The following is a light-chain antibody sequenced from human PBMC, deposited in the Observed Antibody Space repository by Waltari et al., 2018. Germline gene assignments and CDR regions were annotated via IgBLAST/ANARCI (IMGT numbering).Light chain of an antibody. CDR3: QQYNHWPFT. J-gene: IGKJ3*01. V-gene: IGKV3-15*01. Sequence: ETVMTQSPATLSVYPGERATLPCRASQRIKNNLAWYQQKGGQAPRLLLFDASTRATGISARFSGSGYGTEFTLTITSLQSEDFAVYYCQQYNHWPFTFGPGTKVDVK. CDR2: DAS. CDR1: QRIKNN.